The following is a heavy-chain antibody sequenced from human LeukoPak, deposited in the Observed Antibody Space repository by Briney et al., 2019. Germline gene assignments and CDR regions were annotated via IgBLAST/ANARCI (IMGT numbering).Heavy chain of an antibody. CDR2: ISSSSSYK. J-gene: IGHJ4*01. CDR1: GFTFSDYS. CDR3: ARINDIDNSYHLDF. V-gene: IGHV3-21*01. Sequence: GGSLRLSCAASGFTFSDYSFNWVRQAPGKGLEWVSSISSSSSYKYYADSVKGRFTISRDNAKNSLYLQVNSLRAEDTAVYYCARINDIDNSYHLDFWGHGTLVTVSS. D-gene: IGHD2-15*01.